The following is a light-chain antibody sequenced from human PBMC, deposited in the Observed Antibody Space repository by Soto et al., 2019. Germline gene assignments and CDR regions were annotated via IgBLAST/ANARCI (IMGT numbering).Light chain of an antibody. V-gene: IGLV2-14*01. J-gene: IGLJ2*01. CDR3: NSYTSVSTLV. Sequence: QSVLTQPASVSGSPGQSITISCTGTSSDVGAYNYVSWYQQHPGKAPKLMIYDVSNRPSGVSNRFSGSKSGNTASLTISGLQAEDEADYYCNSYTSVSTLVFGGGTKVTVL. CDR2: DVS. CDR1: SSDVGAYNY.